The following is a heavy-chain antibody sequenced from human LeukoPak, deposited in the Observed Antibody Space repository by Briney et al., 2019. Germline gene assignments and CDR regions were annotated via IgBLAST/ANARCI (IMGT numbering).Heavy chain of an antibody. V-gene: IGHV4-59*01. CDR1: GDSISSYY. Sequence: PSETLSLTCTVSGDSISSYYWSWIRQPPGKGLEWIWCSYYSGSTNYNPSLKSRVTTSVDTSKNQFSLKLSSVTAADTAVYYCARDVVGGGNFDYWGQGTLVTVSS. CDR2: SYYSGST. D-gene: IGHD1-26*01. J-gene: IGHJ4*02. CDR3: ARDVVGGGNFDY.